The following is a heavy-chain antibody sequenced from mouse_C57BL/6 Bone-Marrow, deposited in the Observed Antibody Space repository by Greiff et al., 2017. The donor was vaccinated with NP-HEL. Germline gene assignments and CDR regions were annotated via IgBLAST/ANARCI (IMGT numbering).Heavy chain of an antibody. CDR3: ASNNDNNYVTALFDY. J-gene: IGHJ2*01. CDR1: GYSITSCYY. Sequence: EVQLQESGPGLVKPSQSLSLTCSVSGYSITSCYYWYWIRQRPGNLLEWMGYISYDGSNNYNPSLKNRITITRDTSKNQFFLKLNSITTEDTATYYCASNNDNNYVTALFDYWGQGTTLTVSS. D-gene: IGHD2-5*01. CDR2: ISYDGSN. V-gene: IGHV3-6*01.